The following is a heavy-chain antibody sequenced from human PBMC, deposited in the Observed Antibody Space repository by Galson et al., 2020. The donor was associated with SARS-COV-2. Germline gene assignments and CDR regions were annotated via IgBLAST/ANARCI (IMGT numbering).Heavy chain of an antibody. D-gene: IGHD1-26*01. CDR1: GFTFSSYW. CDR2: INSDGSST. V-gene: IGHV3-74*01. CDR3: ARRDIPYGGSGGGGGS. Sequence: GESLKISCAASGFTFSSYWMHWVRQAPGKGLVWVSRINSDGSSTSYADSVKGRFTISRDNAKNTLYLQMNSLRAEDTAVYYCARRDIPYGGSGGGGGSGGQGTLVTVSS. J-gene: IGHJ4*02.